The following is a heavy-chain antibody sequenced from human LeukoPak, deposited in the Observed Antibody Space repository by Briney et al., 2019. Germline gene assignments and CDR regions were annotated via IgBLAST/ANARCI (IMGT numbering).Heavy chain of an antibody. J-gene: IGHJ5*02. CDR1: GGSISSYY. CDR2: IYYSGST. Sequence: SETLSLTCTVSGGSISSYYWSWIRQPPGKGLEWIGYIYYSGSTNYNPSLESRVTISVDTSKNQFSLKLSSVTAADTAVYYCARVSGPFSYGNWFDAWGQGTLVTVSS. D-gene: IGHD5-18*01. V-gene: IGHV4-59*01. CDR3: ARVSGPFSYGNWFDA.